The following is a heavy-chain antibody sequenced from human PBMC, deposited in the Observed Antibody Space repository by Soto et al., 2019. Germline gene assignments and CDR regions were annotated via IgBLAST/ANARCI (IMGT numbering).Heavy chain of an antibody. Sequence: SETLSLTCTVSGGSISSGSYYWSWIRQHPGKGLEWIGYIYYSGSTYYNPSLKSRLTISVDTSKNHFSLRLNSVTAADTAVYSCAREGGDGVDYWGQGTLVTVSS. J-gene: IGHJ4*02. D-gene: IGHD3-16*01. V-gene: IGHV4-31*02. CDR1: GGSISSGSYY. CDR3: AREGGDGVDY. CDR2: IYYSGST.